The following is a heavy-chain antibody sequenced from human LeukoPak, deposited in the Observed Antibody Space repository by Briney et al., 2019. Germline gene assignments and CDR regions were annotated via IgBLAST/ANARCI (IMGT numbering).Heavy chain of an antibody. Sequence: GGSLRLSCAASGFTFSSYAMSWVRQAPGKGLEWVSAISGSGGSTYYADSVKGRFTISRDNSKNTLYLQMNSMRAEDTAVYYCAKDRRAARSHTVTKGGLDYWGQGTLVTVSS. J-gene: IGHJ4*02. CDR1: GFTFSSYA. CDR2: ISGSGGST. CDR3: AKDRRAARSHTVTKGGLDY. V-gene: IGHV3-23*01. D-gene: IGHD4-17*01.